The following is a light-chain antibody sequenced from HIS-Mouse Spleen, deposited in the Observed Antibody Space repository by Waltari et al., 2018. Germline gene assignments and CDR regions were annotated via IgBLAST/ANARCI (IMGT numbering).Light chain of an antibody. CDR1: SSNLGSNT. V-gene: IGLV1-44*01. CDR2: SNN. Sequence: QSVLTQPPSASGTPGQRVTIPCSGSSSNLGSNTVNWYQQLPGTAPKLLIYSNNPRPSGVPDRFSGSKSGTSASLAISGLQSEDEADYYCAAWDDSLNGLFGGGTKLTVL. J-gene: IGLJ3*02. CDR3: AAWDDSLNGL.